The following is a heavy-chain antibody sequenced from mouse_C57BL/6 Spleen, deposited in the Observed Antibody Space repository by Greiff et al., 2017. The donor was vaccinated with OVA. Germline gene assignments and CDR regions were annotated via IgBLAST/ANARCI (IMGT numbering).Heavy chain of an antibody. CDR3: ARDVTTVVATDYFDY. Sequence: EVQRVESGGGLVKPGGSLKLSCAASGFTFSSYAMSWVRQTPEKRLEWVATISDGDSYTYYPDNVKGRFTISRDNAKNNLYLQMSHLKSEDTAMYYCARDVTTVVATDYFDYWGQGTTLTVSS. D-gene: IGHD1-1*01. CDR1: GFTFSSYA. CDR2: ISDGDSYT. J-gene: IGHJ2*01. V-gene: IGHV5-4*01.